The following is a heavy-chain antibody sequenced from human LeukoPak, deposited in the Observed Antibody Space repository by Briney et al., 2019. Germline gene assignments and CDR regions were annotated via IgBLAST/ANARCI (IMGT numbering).Heavy chain of an antibody. V-gene: IGHV3-7*04. J-gene: IGHJ6*03. CDR3: ARGGIAAAGKGYYYYYMDV. CDR1: GFTFSSYW. Sequence: PGGSLRLSCAASGFTFSSYWMSWVRQAPGKGLEWVANIKQDGSEKYYVDSVKGRFTISRDNAKNSLYLQINSLRVEDTAVYYCARGGIAAAGKGYYYYYMDVWGKGTTVTISS. D-gene: IGHD6-13*01. CDR2: IKQDGSEK.